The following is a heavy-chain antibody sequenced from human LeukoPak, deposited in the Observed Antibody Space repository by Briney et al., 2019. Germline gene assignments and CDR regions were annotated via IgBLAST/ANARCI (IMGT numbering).Heavy chain of an antibody. CDR1: GFTFSSYG. CDR3: ARAVGPFDY. Sequence: GGSLRLSCAASGFTFSSYGMHWVRQAPGKGLEWVAVIWYDGSNKYYADSVKGRFTISRDNSKDTLYLQMNSLRVEDTAVYYCARAVGPFDYWGQGTLVTVSS. CDR2: IWYDGSNK. J-gene: IGHJ4*02. V-gene: IGHV3-33*01. D-gene: IGHD3-16*01.